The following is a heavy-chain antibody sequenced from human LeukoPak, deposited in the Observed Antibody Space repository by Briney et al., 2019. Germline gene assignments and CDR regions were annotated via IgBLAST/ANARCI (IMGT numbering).Heavy chain of an antibody. V-gene: IGHV3-23*01. CDR2: ISGSGGST. Sequence: GGSLRLSCAASGFTFSSYAMSWVRQAPGKGLEWVSAISGSGGSTYYADSVKGRFTISRDNPKNTLYLQMNSLRAEDTAVYYCAKVFYYDSSGYYWDPYNAFDIWGQGTMVTVSS. J-gene: IGHJ3*02. D-gene: IGHD3-22*01. CDR3: AKVFYYDSSGYYWDPYNAFDI. CDR1: GFTFSSYA.